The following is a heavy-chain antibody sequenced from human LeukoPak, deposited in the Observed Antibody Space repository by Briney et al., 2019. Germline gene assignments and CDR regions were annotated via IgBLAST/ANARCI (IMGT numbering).Heavy chain of an antibody. CDR1: GFTFSDYY. J-gene: IGHJ4*02. CDR3: ARGAIPYYFDY. CDR2: ISDSGYAI. Sequence: GGSLRLSCAASGFTFSDYYMSWFRQAPGKGLEWLSYISDSGYAIWYADSVRGRFSVSRDNAKNSLSLQMSNLRADDTAVYYCARGAIPYYFDYWGQGALVTVSS. V-gene: IGHV3-11*01. D-gene: IGHD2-21*01.